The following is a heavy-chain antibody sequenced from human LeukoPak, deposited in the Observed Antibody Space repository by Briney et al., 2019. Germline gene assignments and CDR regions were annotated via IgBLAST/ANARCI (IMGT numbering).Heavy chain of an antibody. J-gene: IGHJ5*02. Sequence: GGSLRLSCAASGFTFSSYAMSWVRQAPGKGLEWVSAISGSGGSTYYADSVKGRFTISRDNSKNTLYLQMNSLRAEDTAVYYCAKDESRRFLEWLSPLGFDPWGQGTLVTVSS. CDR3: AKDESRRFLEWLSPLGFDP. D-gene: IGHD3-3*01. CDR1: GFTFSSYA. V-gene: IGHV3-23*01. CDR2: ISGSGGST.